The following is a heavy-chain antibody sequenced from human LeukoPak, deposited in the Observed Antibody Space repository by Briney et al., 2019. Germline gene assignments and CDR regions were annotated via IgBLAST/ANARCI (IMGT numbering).Heavy chain of an antibody. V-gene: IGHV4-39*07. D-gene: IGHD4-11*01. CDR2: IYYSGST. Sequence: PSETLSLTCTVSGGSISSSSYYWGWIRQPPGKGLEWIGSIYYSGSTYYNPSLKSRVTISVDTSKNQFSLKLSSVTAADTAVYYCAREVDGTVTPPYNWFDPWGQGTLVTVSS. J-gene: IGHJ5*02. CDR1: GGSISSSSYY. CDR3: AREVDGTVTPPYNWFDP.